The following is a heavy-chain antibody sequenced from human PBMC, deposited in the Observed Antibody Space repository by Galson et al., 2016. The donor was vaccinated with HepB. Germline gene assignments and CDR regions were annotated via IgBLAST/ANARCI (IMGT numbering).Heavy chain of an antibody. CDR2: ISSSSDTI. Sequence: SLRLSCAVSGFTFSSFSMNWVRQAPGKGLEWVSYISSSSDTIYYADSVKGRFTISRDNAKNSLYLQMNSLRDEDTAVYYCAREIPSRGKSDYWGQGTLVTVS. J-gene: IGHJ4*02. CDR1: GFTFSSFS. D-gene: IGHD3-10*01. CDR3: AREIPSRGKSDY. V-gene: IGHV3-48*02.